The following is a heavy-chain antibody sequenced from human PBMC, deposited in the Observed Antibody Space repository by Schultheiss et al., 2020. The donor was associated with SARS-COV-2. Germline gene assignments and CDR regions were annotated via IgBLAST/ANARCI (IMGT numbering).Heavy chain of an antibody. CDR2: ISGSGGST. V-gene: IGHV3-23*01. CDR3: ARDLDPTDYDVGYFDL. D-gene: IGHD3-22*01. J-gene: IGHJ2*01. Sequence: GGSLRLSCAASGFTFSSYAMSWVRQAPGKGLEWVSAISGSGGSTYYADSVKGRFTISRDNSKNTLYLQMSSLRAEDTAVYYCARDLDPTDYDVGYFDLWGRGTLVTVSS. CDR1: GFTFSSYA.